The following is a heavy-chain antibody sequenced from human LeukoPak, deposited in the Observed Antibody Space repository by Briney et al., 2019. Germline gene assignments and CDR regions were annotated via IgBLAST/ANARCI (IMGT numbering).Heavy chain of an antibody. V-gene: IGHV1-18*01. CDR3: ARGRAGYSSSWYEA. CDR1: GYTFTSYG. J-gene: IGHJ5*02. Sequence: GASVKVSCKASGYTFTSYGIGWVRQAPGQGLEWMGWISAYNGNTNYAQKLQGRVTMTTDTSTSTAYMELRSLRSDDTAVYYCARGRAGYSSSWYEAWGQGTLVTVSS. CDR2: ISAYNGNT. D-gene: IGHD6-13*01.